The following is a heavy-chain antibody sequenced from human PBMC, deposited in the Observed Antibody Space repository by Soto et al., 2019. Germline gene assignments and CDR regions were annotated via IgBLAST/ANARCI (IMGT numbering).Heavy chain of an antibody. CDR3: ARQWMVRGVIIDY. CDR1: GGSISSSSYY. V-gene: IGHV4-39*01. Sequence: SETLSLTCTVSGGSISSSSYYWGWIRQPPGKGLEWIGGIYYSGSTYYNPSLKSRVTISVDTSKNQFSLKLSSVTAADTAVYYCARQWMVRGVIIDYWGQGTLVTVSS. CDR2: IYYSGST. D-gene: IGHD3-10*01. J-gene: IGHJ4*02.